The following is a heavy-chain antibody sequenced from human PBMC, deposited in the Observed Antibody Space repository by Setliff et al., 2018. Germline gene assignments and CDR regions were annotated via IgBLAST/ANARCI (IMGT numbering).Heavy chain of an antibody. CDR2: FFYSGDT. D-gene: IGHD3-10*01. V-gene: IGHV4-61*01. CDR1: GDSISSRRNY. J-gene: IGHJ4*02. Sequence: SETLSLTCTVSGDSISSRRNYWGWFRQPPGKGLEWIGFFFYSGDTKSNPSLKSRVTMSVDTSKNQFSLKLNSVTAADTAVYYCARDRTYYGSGTYTRYFDYWGQGTLVTAPQ. CDR3: ARDRTYYGSGTYTRYFDY.